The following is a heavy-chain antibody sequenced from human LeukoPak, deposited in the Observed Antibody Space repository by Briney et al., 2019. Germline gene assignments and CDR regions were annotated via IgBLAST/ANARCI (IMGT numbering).Heavy chain of an antibody. D-gene: IGHD6-13*01. CDR3: AREPPYSSSWYVDY. V-gene: IGHV4-59*12. CDR1: GGSISPYH. Sequence: SETLSLTCAVSGGSISPYHWTWIRQPPGKGLEWIGYIYNSGNTNYNPSLKSRVTISVDTSKNQFSLKLSSVTAADTAVYYCAREPPYSSSWYVDYWGQGTLVTVSS. J-gene: IGHJ4*02. CDR2: IYNSGNT.